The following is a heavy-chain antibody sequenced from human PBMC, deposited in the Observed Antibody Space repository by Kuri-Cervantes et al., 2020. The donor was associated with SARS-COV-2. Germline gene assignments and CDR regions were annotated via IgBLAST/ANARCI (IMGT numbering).Heavy chain of an antibody. V-gene: IGHV3-21*01. Sequence: LSLTCAASGFTFSSYWMSWVRQAPGKGLEWVSSISSSSSYIYYADSVKGRFTISRDNAKNSLYLQMNSLRAEDTAVYYCAKVQVAYCGGDCSYLDYWGQGTLVTDSS. J-gene: IGHJ4*02. D-gene: IGHD2-21*01. CDR2: ISSSSSYI. CDR1: GFTFSSYW. CDR3: AKVQVAYCGGDCSYLDY.